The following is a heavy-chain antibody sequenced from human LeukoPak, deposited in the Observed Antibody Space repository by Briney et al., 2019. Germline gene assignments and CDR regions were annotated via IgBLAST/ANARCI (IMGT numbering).Heavy chain of an antibody. Sequence: GGCLRLSCAASGFTFSSYSMNWVRQAPGRGRGWVSSISSSSSYIYYADSVKGRFTISRDNAKNSLYLQMNSLRAEDTAVYYCARDVTMVRGVSLWGQGTLVTVSS. J-gene: IGHJ4*02. CDR3: ARDVTMVRGVSL. V-gene: IGHV3-21*01. CDR1: GFTFSSYS. CDR2: ISSSSSYI. D-gene: IGHD3-10*01.